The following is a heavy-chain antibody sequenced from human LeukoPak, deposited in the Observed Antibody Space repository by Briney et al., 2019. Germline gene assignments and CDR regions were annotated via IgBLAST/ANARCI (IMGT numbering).Heavy chain of an antibody. J-gene: IGHJ4*02. CDR2: ISSSGST. CDR1: GGSISSYY. CDR3: ARGPPTSYWRFDY. D-gene: IGHD3-9*01. Sequence: PSETLSLTCTVSGGSISSYYWNWIRQPAGKGLEWIGHISSSGSTNYSSSLKTRVTMSVDTSKNQFSLRLSSVTAADTAVYYCARGPPTSYWRFDYWGQGTLVTVSS. V-gene: IGHV4-4*07.